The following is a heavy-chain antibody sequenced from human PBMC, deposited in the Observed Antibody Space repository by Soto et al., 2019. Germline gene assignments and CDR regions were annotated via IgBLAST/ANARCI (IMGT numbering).Heavy chain of an antibody. Sequence: GGSLRLSCAASGFTFSGSAMHWVRQAPGKGLEWVVMISYDGRSEHYADSVKGRFSIFRDNSKNTLYLQMSSLRFEDTAVYYCARDGPSGSYFGMDVWGQGTTVT. CDR3: ARDGPSGSYFGMDV. J-gene: IGHJ6*02. V-gene: IGHV3-30*04. D-gene: IGHD3-10*01. CDR1: GFTFSGSA. CDR2: ISYDGRSE.